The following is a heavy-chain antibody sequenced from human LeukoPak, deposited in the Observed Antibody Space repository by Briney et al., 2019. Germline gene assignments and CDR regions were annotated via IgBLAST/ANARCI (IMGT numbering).Heavy chain of an antibody. J-gene: IGHJ3*02. V-gene: IGHV3-33*01. CDR3: ARDETGYCSSTSCSYAFDI. CDR2: IWYDGSNK. CDR1: GFTFSSYG. Sequence: GGSLRLSCAASGFTFSSYGMHWVRQAPGKGLEWVAVIWYDGSNKYYADSVKGRFTISRDNSKNTLYLQMNNLRAEDTAVYYCARDETGYCSSTSCSYAFDIWGQGTMVTVSS. D-gene: IGHD2-2*01.